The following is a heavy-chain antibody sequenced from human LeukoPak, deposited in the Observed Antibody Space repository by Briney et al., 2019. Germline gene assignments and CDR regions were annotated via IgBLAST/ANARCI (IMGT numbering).Heavy chain of an antibody. V-gene: IGHV5-10-1*01. CDR1: GYSFTNYW. CDR3: ARRVKLGYCSSTSCFTLPDAFDI. CDR2: IDPSDSYT. D-gene: IGHD2-2*02. J-gene: IGHJ3*02. Sequence: GESLKISCKGSGYSFTNYWIGLVRQMPGKGLEWMGRIDPSDSYTNYSPSFQGHVTISADKSISTAYLQWSSLKASDTAMYYCARRVKLGYCSSTSCFTLPDAFDIWGQGTMVTVSS.